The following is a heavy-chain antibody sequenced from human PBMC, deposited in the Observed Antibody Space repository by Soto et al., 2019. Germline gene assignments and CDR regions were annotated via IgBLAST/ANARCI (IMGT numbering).Heavy chain of an antibody. CDR2: IYYSGST. CDR1: GVSISSSNYY. Sequence: SETLSLTCTVSGVSISSSNYYWGWIRQPPGKGLEWIGSIYYSGSTYYNPSLKSRVTISVDTSKNQFSLKLSSVTAADTAVYYCARRLYYDSSGFEGGGMDVWGQGTTVT. V-gene: IGHV4-39*01. D-gene: IGHD3-22*01. J-gene: IGHJ6*02. CDR3: ARRLYYDSSGFEGGGMDV.